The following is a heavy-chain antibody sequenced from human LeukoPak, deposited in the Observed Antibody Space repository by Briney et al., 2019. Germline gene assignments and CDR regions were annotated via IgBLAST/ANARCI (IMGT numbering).Heavy chain of an antibody. J-gene: IGHJ6*02. Sequence: SQTLSLTCAISGDSVSSNSAAWNWIRQSPSRGLEWLGRTYYRSKWYNDYAVSVKSRITINPDTSKNQFSLKLSSVTAADTAVYYCALWFGDRYYYYGMDVWGQGTTVTVSS. CDR1: GDSVSSNSAA. CDR3: ALWFGDRYYYYGMDV. D-gene: IGHD3-10*01. CDR2: TYYRSKWYN. V-gene: IGHV6-1*01.